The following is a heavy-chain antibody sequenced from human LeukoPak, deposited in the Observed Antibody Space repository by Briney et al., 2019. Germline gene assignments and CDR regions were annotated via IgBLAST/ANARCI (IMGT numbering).Heavy chain of an antibody. CDR1: GGSISSYY. D-gene: IGHD6-19*01. J-gene: IGHJ4*02. CDR2: IYYSGST. Sequence: SETLSLNCTVSGGSISSYYWSWIRQPPGKGLEWIGYIYYSGSTNYNPSLKSRVTISVDTSKNQFSLKLSSVTAADTAVYYCARGYSSGWSIYYFDYWGQGTLVTVSS. V-gene: IGHV4-59*01. CDR3: ARGYSSGWSIYYFDY.